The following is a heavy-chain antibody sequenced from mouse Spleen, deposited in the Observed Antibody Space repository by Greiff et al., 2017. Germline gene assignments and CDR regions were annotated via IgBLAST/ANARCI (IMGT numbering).Heavy chain of an antibody. CDR2: ISSGGGNT. CDR1: GFTFSSYA. D-gene: IGHD2-14*01. Sequence: EVKLVESGGGLVKLGGSLKLSCAASGFTFSSYAMSWVRQTPEKRLEWVATISSGGGNTYYPDSVKGRFTISRDNAKNTLYLQMSSLKSEDTAMYYCASQGYRYDRAWFAYWGQGTLVTVSA. CDR3: ASQGYRYDRAWFAY. V-gene: IGHV5-9*04. J-gene: IGHJ3*01.